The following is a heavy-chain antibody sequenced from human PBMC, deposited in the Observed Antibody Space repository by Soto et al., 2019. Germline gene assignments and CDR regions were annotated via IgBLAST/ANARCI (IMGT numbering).Heavy chain of an antibody. J-gene: IGHJ6*02. CDR3: ARAIFGVVIVSLGREDPYGMDV. V-gene: IGHV3-23*01. CDR2: ISGSGGST. CDR1: GFTFSSYA. Sequence: GGSLRLSCAASGFTFSSYAMSWVRQAPGKGLEWVSAISGSGGSTYYADSVKGRFTISRDNSKNTLYLQMNSLRAEDTAVYYCARAIFGVVIVSLGREDPYGMDVWGQGTTVTVSS. D-gene: IGHD3-3*01.